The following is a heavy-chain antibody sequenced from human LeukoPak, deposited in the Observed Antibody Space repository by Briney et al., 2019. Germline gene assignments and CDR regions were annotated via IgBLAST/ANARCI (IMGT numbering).Heavy chain of an antibody. CDR3: ASESYDSSGVFDY. CDR1: GFTFIEYY. Sequence: GGSLRLSCAVSGFTFIEYYMSWLRQAPGKGLEGLSYISSSGSTIYYTDSVKCRFTISRDDAKNSLYLQMNSLRAEDTAVYYCASESYDSSGVFDYWGQGTLVTVSS. CDR2: ISSSGSTI. D-gene: IGHD3-22*01. J-gene: IGHJ4*02. V-gene: IGHV3-11*01.